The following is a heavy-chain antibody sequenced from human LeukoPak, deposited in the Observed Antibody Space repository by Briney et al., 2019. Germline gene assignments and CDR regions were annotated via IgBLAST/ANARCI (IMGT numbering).Heavy chain of an antibody. Sequence: SETLSLTCIVSGGSISSSNYYWGWIRQSPGKGLEWIGSIYSRGSTYYNPSLKSRVIVSSDMSKNQFSLMLNSVTAADTAVYYCARGRGGSYNWFDPWGQGTLVTVSS. J-gene: IGHJ5*02. CDR1: GGSISSSNYY. CDR2: IYSRGST. V-gene: IGHV4-39*07. D-gene: IGHD1-26*01. CDR3: ARGRGGSYNWFDP.